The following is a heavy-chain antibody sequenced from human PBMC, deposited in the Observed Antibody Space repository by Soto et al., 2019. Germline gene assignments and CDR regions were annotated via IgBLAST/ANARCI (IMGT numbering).Heavy chain of an antibody. CDR1: GFTVSSNY. CDR2: IYSGGST. CDR3: ARDRGCSGGSCYTNWFDP. V-gene: IGHV3-66*01. Sequence: TGGSLRLSCAASGFTVSSNYMSWVRQAPGKGLEWVSVIYSGGSTYYADSVKGRFTISRDNSKNTLYLQMNSLRAEDTAVYYCARDRGCSGGSCYTNWFDPWGQGTLVTVSS. J-gene: IGHJ5*02. D-gene: IGHD2-15*01.